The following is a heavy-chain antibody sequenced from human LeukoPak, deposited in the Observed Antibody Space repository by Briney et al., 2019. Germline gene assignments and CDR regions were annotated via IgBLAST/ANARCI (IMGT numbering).Heavy chain of an antibody. D-gene: IGHD1-14*01. J-gene: IGHJ6*03. CDR3: ACSSFDNRYYYYYMDV. V-gene: IGHV1-69*05. Sequence: GASVKVSCKASGGTFSSYAISWVRQAPGQGLEWMGGIIPIFGTANYAQKFQGRVTITTDESTSTAYMELSSLRSEDTAVYYCACSSFDNRYYYYYMDVWGKGTTVTVSS. CDR2: IIPIFGTA. CDR1: GGTFSSYA.